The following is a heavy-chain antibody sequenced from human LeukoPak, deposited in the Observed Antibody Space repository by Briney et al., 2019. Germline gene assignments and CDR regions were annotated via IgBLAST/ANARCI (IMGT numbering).Heavy chain of an antibody. CDR2: INPSGGST. CDR1: GYTFTSYY. CDR3: ARGDRDYDGSGYYFDY. V-gene: IGHV1-46*01. Sequence: ASVKVSCKASGYTFTSYYMHWVRQAPGQGLEWMGIINPSGGSTSYAQKFQGRVTMTRDTSTSTVYMELSSLRSEDTAVYYCARGDRDYDGSGYYFDYWGQGTLVTVSS. D-gene: IGHD3-22*01. J-gene: IGHJ4*02.